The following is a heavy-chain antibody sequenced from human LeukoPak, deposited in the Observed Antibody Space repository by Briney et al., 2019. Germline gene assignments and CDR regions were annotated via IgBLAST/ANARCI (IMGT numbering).Heavy chain of an antibody. CDR1: GFTFSSYG. D-gene: IGHD5-18*01. CDR3: AGRLDTAYPSDL. J-gene: IGHJ2*01. Sequence: GGSLRLSCAASGFTFSSYGMHWVRQAPGKGLEWVAVISYDGSHKYYADSVKGRFTISRDNSKNTLYLQMNGLRAEDTAVYYCAGRLDTAYPSDLWGRGTLVTVSS. V-gene: IGHV3-30*03. CDR2: ISYDGSHK.